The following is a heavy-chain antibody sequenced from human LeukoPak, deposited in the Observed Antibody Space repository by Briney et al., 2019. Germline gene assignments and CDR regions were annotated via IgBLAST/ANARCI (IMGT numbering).Heavy chain of an antibody. CDR1: GYTFTSYY. CDR2: INPSGGST. Sequence: GASVKVSCKASGYTFTSYYMHWVRQAPGQGLEWMGIINPSGGSTSYAQKFQGRVTMTRDMSTSTDYMELSSLRSEDTAVYYCARRGLGTGWELHPGYYYYMDVWGKGTTVTVSS. CDR3: ARRGLGTGWELHPGYYYYMDV. V-gene: IGHV1-46*01. J-gene: IGHJ6*03. D-gene: IGHD1-26*01.